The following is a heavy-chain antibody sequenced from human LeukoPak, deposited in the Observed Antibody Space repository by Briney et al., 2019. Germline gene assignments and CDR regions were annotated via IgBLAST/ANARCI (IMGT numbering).Heavy chain of an antibody. D-gene: IGHD6-13*01. V-gene: IGHV3-23*01. CDR3: ARGYSSSWSLDY. J-gene: IGHJ4*02. CDR1: GFTFSNYA. Sequence: GGSLRLSCAASGFTFSNYAMSWVRQAPGKGLEWVSAISSSGGSTYYADSVKGRFTISRDSSKNTLYLQMNSLRAEDTAVYYCARGYSSSWSLDYWGQGTLVTVSS. CDR2: ISSSGGST.